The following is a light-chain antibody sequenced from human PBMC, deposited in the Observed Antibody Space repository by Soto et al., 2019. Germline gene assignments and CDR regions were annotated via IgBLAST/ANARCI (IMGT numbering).Light chain of an antibody. Sequence: VLLRSLGPLSLSPGERVTLSCRASQSVTTRLAWYQHKPGQAPRLLMSGASSRASGVPVRFSGSGSGTDFTLTISRLEPGDFALYYCQQYDNWPRTFGQGTKVDIK. CDR1: QSVTTR. CDR3: QQYDNWPRT. V-gene: IGKV3-20*01. J-gene: IGKJ1*01. CDR2: GAS.